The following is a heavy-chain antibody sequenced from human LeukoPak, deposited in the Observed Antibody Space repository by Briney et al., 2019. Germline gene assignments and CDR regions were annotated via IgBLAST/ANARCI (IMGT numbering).Heavy chain of an antibody. V-gene: IGHV3-11*05. CDR2: ISSSSSYT. CDR3: ARVHIVEVPAAIGRGYTSERGSGWLGFDI. Sequence: KPGGSLRLSCAACGFTFSDYYMSWIRQAPGEGLEWVSYISSSSSYTNYADSVKGRFTISRDNAKNSLYLQMNSLRAEGTAVYYCARVHIVEVPAAIGRGYTSERGSGWLGFDIWGQGTMVTVSS. D-gene: IGHD2-2*01. J-gene: IGHJ3*02. CDR1: GFTFSDYY.